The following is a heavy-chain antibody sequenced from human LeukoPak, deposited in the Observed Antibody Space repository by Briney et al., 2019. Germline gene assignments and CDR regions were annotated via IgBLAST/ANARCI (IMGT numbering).Heavy chain of an antibody. CDR2: ISASGGST. V-gene: IGHV3-23*01. J-gene: IGHJ4*02. Sequence: GGSLRLSCAASGFTFSSNAMSWVRQAPGKGLEWVSDISASGGSTYYADSVKGRFTISRDNSKNTLYLQMNSLRAEDTAVYYCAKGYRGGVVGVFDCWGQGTLVSVSS. D-gene: IGHD1-26*01. CDR1: GFTFSSNA. CDR3: AKGYRGGVVGVFDC.